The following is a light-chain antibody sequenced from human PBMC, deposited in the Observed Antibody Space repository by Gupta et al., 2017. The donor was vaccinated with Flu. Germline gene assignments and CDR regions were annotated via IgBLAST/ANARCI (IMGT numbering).Light chain of an antibody. J-gene: IGKJ2*01. CDR2: KTS. Sequence: DSVMTQSPLSLSVTPGEQASISCRSSQSLQYSDGNIYLDWYLQKPGQSPEVLIYKTSHRASGVPDRFSVSGSCTDFTLKMSRVQPGDVVLYYCMQALQTPYTFGQGTKLEIK. V-gene: IGKV2-28*01. CDR1: QSLQYSDGNIY. CDR3: MQALQTPYT.